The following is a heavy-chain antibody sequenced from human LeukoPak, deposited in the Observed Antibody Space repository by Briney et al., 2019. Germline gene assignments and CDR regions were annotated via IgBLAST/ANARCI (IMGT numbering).Heavy chain of an antibody. CDR3: AKESEVSWIYSSSWYYFDY. Sequence: PGGSLRLSCAASGFTFSSYAMSWVRQAPGEGPEWVSAISGSGGSTYYADSVKGRFTISRDNSKNTLYLQMNSLRAEDTAVYYCAKESEVSWIYSSSWYYFDYWGQGTLVTVSS. J-gene: IGHJ4*02. CDR1: GFTFSSYA. CDR2: ISGSGGST. D-gene: IGHD6-13*01. V-gene: IGHV3-23*01.